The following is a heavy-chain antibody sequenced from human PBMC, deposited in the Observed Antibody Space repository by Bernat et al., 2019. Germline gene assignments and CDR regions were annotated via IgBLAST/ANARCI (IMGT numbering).Heavy chain of an antibody. D-gene: IGHD2-15*01. CDR2: ISYDGSNK. V-gene: IGHV3-30-3*01. J-gene: IGHJ2*01. CDR1: GFTFSSYA. CDR3: ARDPQGYCSGGSCDGYFDL. Sequence: QVRLVESGGGVVQPGRSLRLSCAASGFTFSSYAMHWVRQAPGKGLEWVAVISYDGSNKYYADSVKGRFTISRDNSKNTLYLQMNSLRAEDTAVYYCARDPQGYCSGGSCDGYFDLWGRGTLVTVSS.